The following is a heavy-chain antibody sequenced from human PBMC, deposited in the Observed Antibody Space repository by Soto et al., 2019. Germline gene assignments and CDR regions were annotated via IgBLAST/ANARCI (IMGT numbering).Heavy chain of an antibody. Sequence: GESLKISCKGSGYSFTSYWISWVRQMPGKGLEWMGRIDPSDSYTNYSPSFQGQVTISADKSISTAYLQWSSLKASDTAMYYCARDIVVVPAAIFSLGMDVWGQGTTVTVSS. CDR3: ARDIVVVPAAIFSLGMDV. CDR2: IDPSDSYT. D-gene: IGHD2-2*02. J-gene: IGHJ6*02. V-gene: IGHV5-10-1*01. CDR1: GYSFTSYW.